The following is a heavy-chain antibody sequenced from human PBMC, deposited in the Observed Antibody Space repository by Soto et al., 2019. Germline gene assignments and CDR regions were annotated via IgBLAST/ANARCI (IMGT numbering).Heavy chain of an antibody. Sequence: ASVKVSCKASGYTFASYGISWLRQAPGQGLEWLGWVSTYSPNTVYAQKLQGRVTMTTDTSTTTAYMELRSLRSNDTAVYYCARDPVYGGGTTMDVWGQGTTVTVSS. CDR2: VSTYSPNT. CDR3: ARDPVYGGGTTMDV. V-gene: IGHV1-18*01. CDR1: GYTFASYG. D-gene: IGHD1-7*01. J-gene: IGHJ6*02.